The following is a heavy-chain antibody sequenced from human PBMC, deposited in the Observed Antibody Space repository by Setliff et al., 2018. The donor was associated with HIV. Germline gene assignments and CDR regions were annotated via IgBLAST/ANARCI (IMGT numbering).Heavy chain of an antibody. Sequence: SETLSLTCTVSGGSITGHYCGWIRQPPGKGLEWIGNIYNGGSTNYNPSLKSRVTISADTSKNQFSLQLRSVTAADTAVYYCTVYNTGSSKDHYWGQGTPVTVSS. CDR3: TVYNTGSSKDHY. J-gene: IGHJ4*02. CDR1: GGSITGHY. V-gene: IGHV4-59*11. D-gene: IGHD2-8*02. CDR2: IYNGGST.